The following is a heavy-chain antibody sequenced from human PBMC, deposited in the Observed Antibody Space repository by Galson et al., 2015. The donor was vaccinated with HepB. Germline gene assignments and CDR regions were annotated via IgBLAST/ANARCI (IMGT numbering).Heavy chain of an antibody. CDR3: AKGATMVRGATVYNWFDP. V-gene: IGHV3-23*01. D-gene: IGHD3-10*01. CDR1: GFTFSSYA. Sequence: SLRLSCAASGFTFSSYAMSWVRQAPGKGLEWVSAISGSGGSTYYADSVKGRFTISRDNSKNTLYLQMNSLRAEDTAVYYCAKGATMVRGATVYNWFDPWGQGTLVTVSS. CDR2: ISGSGGST. J-gene: IGHJ5*02.